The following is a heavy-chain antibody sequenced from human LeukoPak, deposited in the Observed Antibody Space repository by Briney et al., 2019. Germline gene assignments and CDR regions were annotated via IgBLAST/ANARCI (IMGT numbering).Heavy chain of an antibody. Sequence: GASVKVSCKASGYIFSGYYMHWVRQAPGQGLEWMGWINPNSGDTNYAQKFQGRVTMTRDTSISTAYMELSRLRFDDTAVYYCARDQVGAARFDSWGQGTLVTVSP. CDR1: GYIFSGYY. CDR3: ARDQVGAARFDS. D-gene: IGHD2-15*01. CDR2: INPNSGDT. J-gene: IGHJ4*02. V-gene: IGHV1-2*02.